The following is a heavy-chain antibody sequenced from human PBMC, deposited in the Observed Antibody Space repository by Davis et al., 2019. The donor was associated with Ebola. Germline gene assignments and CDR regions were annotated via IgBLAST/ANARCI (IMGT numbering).Heavy chain of an antibody. J-gene: IGHJ6*02. CDR3: ARESGLTGSYYYYGMDV. CDR2: ISSSSSYI. CDR1: GFTFSSYS. Sequence: PGGSLRLSCAASGFTFSSYSMNWVRQAPGKGLEWVSSISSSSSYIYYADSVKGRFTISRDNAKNSLYLQMNSLRAEDTAVYYCARESGLTGSYYYYGMDVWGQGTTVTVSS. D-gene: IGHD3-9*01. V-gene: IGHV3-21*01.